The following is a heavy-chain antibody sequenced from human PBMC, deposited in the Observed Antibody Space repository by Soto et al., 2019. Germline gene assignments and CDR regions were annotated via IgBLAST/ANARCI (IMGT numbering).Heavy chain of an antibody. CDR3: AREESTRNDAFDI. CDR1: GGSISSGGYY. Sequence: SETLSLTCSVSGGSISSGGYYWSWIRQHPGKGLEWIGYIYYSGSTYHNPSLKSRVTISVDTSKNQLSLKLSSVTAADTAVYYCAREESTRNDAFDIWGQGKMVTVSS. V-gene: IGHV4-31*03. J-gene: IGHJ3*02. CDR2: IYYSGST.